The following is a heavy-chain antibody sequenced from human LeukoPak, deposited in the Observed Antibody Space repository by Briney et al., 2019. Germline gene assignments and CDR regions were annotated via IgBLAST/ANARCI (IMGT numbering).Heavy chain of an antibody. CDR3: ARLTAAGTYSGNR. D-gene: IGHD6-13*01. CDR1: GYTFTGYY. Sequence: GASVKVSCKASGYTFTGYYMHWVRQAPGQGPEWMGWINPNSGGTNYAQKFQGRVTMTRDTSISTAYMELSRLRSDDTAVYYCARLTAAGTYSGNRWGQGTLVTVSS. J-gene: IGHJ4*02. V-gene: IGHV1-2*02. CDR2: INPNSGGT.